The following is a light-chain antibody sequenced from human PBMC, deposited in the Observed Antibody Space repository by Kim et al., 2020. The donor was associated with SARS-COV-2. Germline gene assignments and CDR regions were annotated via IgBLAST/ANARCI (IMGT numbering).Light chain of an antibody. CDR1: SSNSGAGYD. V-gene: IGLV1-40*01. CDR3: QSYDSSLTHWV. Sequence: QRVTISCTGSSSNSGAGYDVHWYQQLPGTAPKLLIYGNSNRPSGVPDRFSGSKSGTSASLAITGLQAEDEADYYCQSYDSSLTHWVFGGGTQLTVL. J-gene: IGLJ3*02. CDR2: GNS.